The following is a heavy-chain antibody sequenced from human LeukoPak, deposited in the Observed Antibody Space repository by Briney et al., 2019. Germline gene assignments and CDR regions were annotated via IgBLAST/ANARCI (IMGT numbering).Heavy chain of an antibody. CDR3: ARGSYGDYGDWYFDL. V-gene: IGHV1-18*04. J-gene: IGHJ2*01. Sequence: EASVTVSSKASDYTFTSYGISWVGQAPGQGMEWMGWISTYTGNTNYAQNLQDRVTITTDTSTSTAYMELRSLISDDTAVYYCARGSYGDYGDWYFDLWGRGTLVTVSS. D-gene: IGHD4-17*01. CDR1: DYTFTSYG. CDR2: ISTYTGNT.